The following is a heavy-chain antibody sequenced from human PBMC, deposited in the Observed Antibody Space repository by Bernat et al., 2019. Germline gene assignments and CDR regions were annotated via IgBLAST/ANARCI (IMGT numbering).Heavy chain of an antibody. J-gene: IGHJ6*03. D-gene: IGHD3-16*02. CDR3: ARGVIVEYYYYYMDV. Sequence: EVQLVESGGGLVQPGGSLRLSCAASGFTVSSNYMSWVRQAPGKGLEWVSVIYSGGSTYYADSVKGRFTISRDNSKNTLYLQMNSLRAEDTAVYYCARGVIVEYYYYYMDVWGKGTTVTVSS. V-gene: IGHV3-66*01. CDR1: GFTVSSNY. CDR2: IYSGGST.